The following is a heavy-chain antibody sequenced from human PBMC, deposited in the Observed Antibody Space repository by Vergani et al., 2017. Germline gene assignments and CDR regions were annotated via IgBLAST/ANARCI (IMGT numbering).Heavy chain of an antibody. D-gene: IGHD3-22*01. CDR2: IYHSGST. Sequence: QVQLQESGPGLVKPSGTLSLTCAVPGGSISSSNWWSWVRQPPGKGLEWIGEIYHSGSTNYNPSLKSRVTISVDKSKNQFSLKLSSVTAADTAVYYCASYYYDSSGYSFVGFDYWGQGTLVTVSS. J-gene: IGHJ4*02. CDR1: GGSISSSNW. CDR3: ASYYYDSSGYSFVGFDY. V-gene: IGHV4-4*02.